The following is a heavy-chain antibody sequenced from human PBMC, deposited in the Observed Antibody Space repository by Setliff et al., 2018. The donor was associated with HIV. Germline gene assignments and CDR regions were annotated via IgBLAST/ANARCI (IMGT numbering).Heavy chain of an antibody. CDR2: LGKSNSRM. V-gene: IGHV3-48*01. Sequence: RVRQAPGKGLEWVSYLGKSNSRMTYAGSVKGRFTISGDNAKNTLYLQMNSLTSEDTAVYYCARDLNWAFEYWGQGILVTVSS. D-gene: IGHD1-1*01. CDR3: ARDLNWAFEY. J-gene: IGHJ4*02.